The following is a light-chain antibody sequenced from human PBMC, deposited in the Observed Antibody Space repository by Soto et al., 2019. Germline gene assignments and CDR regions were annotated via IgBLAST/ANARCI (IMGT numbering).Light chain of an antibody. CDR3: NSYSSSESLDVV. J-gene: IGLJ2*01. Sequence: QSALTQPASVSGSPGQSVTISCSGTSSDNGNYGFVSWYQQHPGAAPRLIIYEVRKRPLGISTRFSGSKSGNTASLTISGLQADDEADYYCNSYSSSESLDVVFGGGTKVTVL. CDR1: SSDNGNYGF. V-gene: IGLV2-14*03. CDR2: EVR.